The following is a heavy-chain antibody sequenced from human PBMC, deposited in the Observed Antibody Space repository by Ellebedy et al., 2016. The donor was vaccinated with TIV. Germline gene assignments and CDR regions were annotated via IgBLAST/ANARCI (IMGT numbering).Heavy chain of an antibody. CDR3: ARGRGGETQNWYFDF. J-gene: IGHJ2*01. CDR2: IHPGAGST. V-gene: IGHV1-46*01. Sequence: ASVKVSCKASGYPFTNQFIHWVRQAPGQGLEWMGIIHPGAGSTTYSQKFQGRLTMTRDTSTSTAYMEVKSLRSEDTAVYYCARGRGGETQNWYFDFWGRGTLVTVSS. CDR1: GYPFTNQF. D-gene: IGHD3-16*01.